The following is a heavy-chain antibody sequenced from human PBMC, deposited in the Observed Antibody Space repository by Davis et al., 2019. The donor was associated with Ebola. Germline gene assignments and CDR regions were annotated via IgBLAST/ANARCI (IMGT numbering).Heavy chain of an antibody. D-gene: IGHD1-26*01. J-gene: IGHJ4*02. CDR3: AKQRGVGAIDYDY. CDR2: ISSGGGAP. CDR1: GFTFSVYY. V-gene: IGHV3-23*01. Sequence: GGSLRLSCAASGFTFSVYYMSWIRQAPGKGPEWVSDISSGGGAPYYADSVKGRFTTFRDNPKNTLYLQMNSLRADDTAVYYCAKQRGVGAIDYDYWGRGTVVTVSS.